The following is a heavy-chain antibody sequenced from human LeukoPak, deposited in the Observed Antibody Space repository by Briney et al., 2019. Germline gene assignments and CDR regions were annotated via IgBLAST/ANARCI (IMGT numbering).Heavy chain of an antibody. Sequence: GGSLRLSCAASGFTFSSYAMSWVRQAPGKGLEWVSAISGSGGSTYYADSVKGRFTISRDNSKNTLYLQMNSLRAEDTAVYYCAKNRGYYGSGSYIGWFDPWGQGTLVTVSS. J-gene: IGHJ5*02. CDR2: ISGSGGST. D-gene: IGHD3-10*01. CDR3: AKNRGYYGSGSYIGWFDP. CDR1: GFTFSSYA. V-gene: IGHV3-23*01.